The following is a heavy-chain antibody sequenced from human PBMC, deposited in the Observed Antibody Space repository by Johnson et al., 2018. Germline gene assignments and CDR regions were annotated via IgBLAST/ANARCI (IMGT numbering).Heavy chain of an antibody. V-gene: IGHV4-39*07. J-gene: IGHJ6*02. CDR3: AREKVYGMDV. CDR2: IYYSGYT. CDR1: GGSISSSSYY. Sequence: QVQLQESGPGLLKPSETLSLTCTVSGGSISSSSYYWGWIRQPPGKGLEWIGSIYYSGYTYYNPSLKRRVTISLDTSNNQFSLKLISVTAADTAVYYCAREKVYGMDVWGQGTTVTVSS.